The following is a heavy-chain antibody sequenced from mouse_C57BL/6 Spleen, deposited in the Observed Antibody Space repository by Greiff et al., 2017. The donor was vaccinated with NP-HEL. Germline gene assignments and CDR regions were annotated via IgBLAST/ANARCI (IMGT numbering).Heavy chain of an antibody. V-gene: IGHV1-82*01. D-gene: IGHD1-1*01. CDR1: GYAFSSSW. CDR2: IYPGDGDT. J-gene: IGHJ2*01. Sequence: QVQLQQSGPELVKPGASVKISCKASGYAFSSSWMNWVKQRPGKGLEWIGRIYPGDGDTNYNGKFKGKATLTADKSSSTAYMQLSSLTSEDSAVYFCARANYYGSSYHYFDYWGQGTTLTVSS. CDR3: ARANYYGSSYHYFDY.